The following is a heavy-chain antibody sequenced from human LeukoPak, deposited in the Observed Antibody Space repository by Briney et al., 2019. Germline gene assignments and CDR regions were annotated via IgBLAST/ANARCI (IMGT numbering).Heavy chain of an antibody. J-gene: IGHJ5*02. CDR3: ARGRMVGAVAGGWFDP. V-gene: IGHV1-2*02. D-gene: IGHD6-19*01. Sequence: ASVKVSCKASGYTFTGYYMHWVRQAPGRGLEWMGWINPNSGGTNYAQKFQGRVTMTRDTSISTAYMELSRLRSDDTAVYYCARGRMVGAVAGGWFDPWGQGTLVTVSS. CDR1: GYTFTGYY. CDR2: INPNSGGT.